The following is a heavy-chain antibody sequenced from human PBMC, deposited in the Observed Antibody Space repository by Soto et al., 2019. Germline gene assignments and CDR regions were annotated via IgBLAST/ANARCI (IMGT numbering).Heavy chain of an antibody. CDR1: GFPFSSYG. CDR3: AKASSSGYYYVGGLDY. CDR2: ISYDGSNK. V-gene: IGHV3-30*18. Sequence: VQLLESGGGLVQPGGSLGLSCAASGFPFSSYGMHWVRQAPGKGLEWVAVISYDGSNKYYADSVKGRFTISRDNSKNTLYLQMNSLRAEDTAVYYCAKASSSGYYYVGGLDYWGQGTLVTVSS. D-gene: IGHD3-22*01. J-gene: IGHJ4*02.